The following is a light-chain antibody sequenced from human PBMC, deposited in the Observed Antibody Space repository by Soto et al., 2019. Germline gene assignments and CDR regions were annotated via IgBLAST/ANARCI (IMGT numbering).Light chain of an antibody. V-gene: IGLV2-14*01. CDR2: DVT. J-gene: IGLJ3*02. CDR1: SGDVGGYNY. CDR3: SSYTTRSTGV. Sequence: QSVLTQPASVSGSPGQSITISCTGTSGDVGGYNYVSWYQQYPGKAPKLMIYDVTSRPSGVSNRFSGSKSGNTASLTISGLQAEDEADYYCSSYTTRSTGVFGGGTKVTVL.